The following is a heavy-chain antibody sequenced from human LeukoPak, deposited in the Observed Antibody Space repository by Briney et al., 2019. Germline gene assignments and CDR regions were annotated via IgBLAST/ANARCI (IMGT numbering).Heavy chain of an antibody. CDR2: VRNDGFDT. CDR3: AKGTKPVMTIPDY. CDR1: GLTFTNHG. J-gene: IGHJ4*02. V-gene: IGHV3-30*02. D-gene: IGHD1/OR15-1a*01. Sequence: GGSLRLSRVTSGLTFTNHGFHWLRQAADKGLEWVAFVRNDGFDTYHSNSVKGRFSISRDDSKNTVYLQMNSLRAEDTAMYYCAKGTKPVMTIPDYWGQGILVTVSS.